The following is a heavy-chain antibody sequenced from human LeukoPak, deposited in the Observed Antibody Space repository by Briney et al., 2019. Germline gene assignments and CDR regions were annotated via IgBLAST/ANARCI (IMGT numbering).Heavy chain of an antibody. CDR3: ARLGVGSLIFDY. Sequence: SETLSLTCTVSGYSISSGYYWGWIRQPPGKGLEWIGSIYQSGSSYYNPFLKSRVTISVDTSKNQFSLKLSSVTAADTAVYYCARLGVGSLIFDYWGQGTLVTVSS. CDR1: GYSISSGYY. J-gene: IGHJ4*02. V-gene: IGHV4-38-2*02. CDR2: IYQSGSS. D-gene: IGHD2-15*01.